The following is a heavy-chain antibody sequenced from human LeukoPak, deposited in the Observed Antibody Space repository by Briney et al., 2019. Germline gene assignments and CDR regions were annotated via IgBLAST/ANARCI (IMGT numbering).Heavy chain of an antibody. CDR2: ISSSSSYI. V-gene: IGHV3-21*01. J-gene: IGHJ5*02. CDR3: ARGSPLFDP. Sequence: GGSLRLSCVASGFMFSESWMNWVRQAPGKGLEWVSSISSSSSYIYYADSVKGRFTISRDNAKNSLYLQMNSLRAEDTAVYYCARGSPLFDPWGQGTLVAVSS. CDR1: GFMFSESW.